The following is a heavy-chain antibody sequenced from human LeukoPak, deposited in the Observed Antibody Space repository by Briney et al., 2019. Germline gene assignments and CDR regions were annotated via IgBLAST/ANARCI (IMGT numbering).Heavy chain of an antibody. CDR1: GFTFSSYD. D-gene: IGHD2-2*01. Sequence: GGSLRLSCAASGFTFSSYDMHWVRQATGKGLEWVSAIGTAGDTYYPGSVKGRFTISRENAKNSLYLQMNSLRAEDTAVYYCARELYCSGTSCPFDYWGQGTLVTVSS. J-gene: IGHJ4*02. CDR3: ARELYCSGTSCPFDY. CDR2: IGTAGDT. V-gene: IGHV3-13*01.